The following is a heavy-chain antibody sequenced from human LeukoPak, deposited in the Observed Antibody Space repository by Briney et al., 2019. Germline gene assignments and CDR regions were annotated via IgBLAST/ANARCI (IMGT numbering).Heavy chain of an antibody. CDR3: ARGDNWNSYYYYYMDV. J-gene: IGHJ6*03. V-gene: IGHV3-48*04. CDR1: GFTFSSYS. Sequence: PGGSLRLSCAASGFTFSSYSINWVRQAPGKGLEWVSYISSSSSSIYYADSVKGRFTISRDNAKSSLYLQLNSLRAEDTAVYYCARGDNWNSYYYYYMDVWGEGTTVTVSS. CDR2: ISSSSSSI. D-gene: IGHD1-7*01.